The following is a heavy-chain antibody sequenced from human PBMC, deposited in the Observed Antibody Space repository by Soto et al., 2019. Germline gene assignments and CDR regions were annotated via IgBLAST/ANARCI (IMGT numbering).Heavy chain of an antibody. Sequence: QVRLVQSGAEVKKPGASVKVSCQASGYTFTSYDINWVRQAPGQGLEWMGWMNPNSGNTGYAQKLQGRVTMTSNTSIITDYMELSSLRSEDTALYYCARPNEGAFDLWGRGTLVTVSS. CDR3: ARPNEGAFDL. CDR2: MNPNSGNT. J-gene: IGHJ2*01. V-gene: IGHV1-8*01. D-gene: IGHD3-16*01. CDR1: GYTFTSYD.